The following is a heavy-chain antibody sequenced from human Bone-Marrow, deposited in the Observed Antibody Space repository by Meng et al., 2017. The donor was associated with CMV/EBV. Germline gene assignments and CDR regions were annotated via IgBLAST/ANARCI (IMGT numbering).Heavy chain of an antibody. J-gene: IGHJ5*02. CDR1: GGSVNSSRYY. V-gene: IGHV4-39*07. CDR2: VYYSGAT. D-gene: IGHD3-3*01. Sequence: SETLSLSCAVSGGSVNSSRYYWGWVRQPPGKGLEWIGNVYYSGATYYNPSLQSRVTISVDTSKNQFSLKLSSVTAADTAVYYCASEPPAPPHYYYWSGARGEFDPWGQGTLVTVAS. CDR3: ASEPPAPPHYYYWSGARGEFDP.